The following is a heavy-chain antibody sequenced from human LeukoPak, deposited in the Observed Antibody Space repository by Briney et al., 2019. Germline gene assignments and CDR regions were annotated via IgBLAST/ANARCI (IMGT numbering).Heavy chain of an antibody. CDR1: GGSITSHY. Sequence: SETLSLTCTVSGGSITSHYWSWIRQAPGKGLDWVGHMHSNGRTNYKSSLQSRATISLDTSRNQFSLKMTSVTAADTAVYFCAGETIMIFGVGLGYFDLWGRGTLVTVSS. J-gene: IGHJ2*01. CDR3: AGETIMIFGVGLGYFDL. V-gene: IGHV4-59*11. CDR2: MHSNGRT. D-gene: IGHD3-3*01.